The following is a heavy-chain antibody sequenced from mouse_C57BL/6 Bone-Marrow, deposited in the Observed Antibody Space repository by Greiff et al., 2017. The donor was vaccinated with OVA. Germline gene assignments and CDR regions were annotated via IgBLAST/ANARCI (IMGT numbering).Heavy chain of an antibody. J-gene: IGHJ2*01. V-gene: IGHV1-54*01. CDR1: GYAFTNYL. CDR2: INPGSGGT. Sequence: VHLVESGAELVRPGTSVKVSCKASGYAFTNYLIEWVKQRPGQGLEWIGVINPGSGGTNYNEKFKGKATLTADKSSSTAYMQLSSLTSEDSAVYYCARERGYYFDYWGQGTTLTVSS. CDR3: ARERGYYFDY.